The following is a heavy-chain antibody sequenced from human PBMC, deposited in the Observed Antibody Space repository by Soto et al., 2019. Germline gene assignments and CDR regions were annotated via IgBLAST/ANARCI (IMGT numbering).Heavy chain of an antibody. Sequence: PSETLSLTCTVSGGSISSYYWSWIRQPPGKGLEWIGYIYYSGSTNYNPSLKSRVTISVDTSKNQFSLKLSSVTAADTAVYYCARSGNSSEGYYYYGMDVWGQGTTVTVSS. CDR3: ARSGNSSEGYYYYGMDV. J-gene: IGHJ6*02. V-gene: IGHV4-59*12. CDR1: GGSISSYY. D-gene: IGHD6-6*01. CDR2: IYYSGST.